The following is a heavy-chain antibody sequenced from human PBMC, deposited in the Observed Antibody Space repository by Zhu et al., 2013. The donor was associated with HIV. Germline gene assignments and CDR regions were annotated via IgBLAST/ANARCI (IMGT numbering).Heavy chain of an antibody. CDR3: AESNLLLGGYAFDI. J-gene: IGHJ3*02. Sequence: QVQLQESGSGLVKPSQTLSLTCAVSGGSISSGGYYWSWIRQHPGKGLEWIGYIYYSGSTYYNPSLKSRVTISVDTSKNQFSLKLSSVTAADTAVYYCAESNLLLGGYAFDIWGQGTMVTVSS. CDR2: IYYSGST. V-gene: IGHV4-31*11. D-gene: IGHD2-15*01. CDR1: GGSISSGGYY.